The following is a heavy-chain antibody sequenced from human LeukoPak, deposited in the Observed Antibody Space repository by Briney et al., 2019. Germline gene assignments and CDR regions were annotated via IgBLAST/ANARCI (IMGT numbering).Heavy chain of an antibody. CDR2: ISAYNGNT. CDR1: GYTFTSYG. J-gene: IGHJ6*03. CDR3: ARGQRYYYYMDV. Sequence: SVKVSCKASGYTFTSYGISWVRQAPGQGLEWMGWISAYNGNTNYAQKLQGRVTMTRNTSISTAYMELSSLRSEDTAVYYCARGQRYYYYMDVWGKGTTVTISS. V-gene: IGHV1-18*01.